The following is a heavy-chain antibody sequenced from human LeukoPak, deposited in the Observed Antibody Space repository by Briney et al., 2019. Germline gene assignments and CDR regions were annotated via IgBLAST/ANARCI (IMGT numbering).Heavy chain of an antibody. CDR1: GGSFSGYY. J-gene: IGHJ4*02. CDR3: ARAVSEYGGFDY. Sequence: PSETLSLTCAVYGGSFSGYYWSWIRQPPGKGLEWIGEINHGGSTNYNPSLKSRVTISVDTSKNQFSLKLSSVTAADTAVYYCARAVSEYGGFDYWGQGTLVTVSS. V-gene: IGHV4-34*01. CDR2: INHGGST. D-gene: IGHD1-14*01.